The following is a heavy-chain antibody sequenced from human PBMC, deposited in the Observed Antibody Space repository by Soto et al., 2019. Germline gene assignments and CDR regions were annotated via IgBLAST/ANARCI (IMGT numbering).Heavy chain of an antibody. CDR1: GGSVSSGSYY. D-gene: IGHD6-13*01. V-gene: IGHV4-61*01. Sequence: QVQLQESGPGLVKPSETLSLTYTVSGGSVSSGSYYWSWIRQPPGKGLEWIGYIYYSGSTNYNPSLKSRVTISVDTSKNQFSLKLSSVTAADTAVYYCARDLALGIAAVGWFDPWGQGTLVTVSS. J-gene: IGHJ5*02. CDR2: IYYSGST. CDR3: ARDLALGIAAVGWFDP.